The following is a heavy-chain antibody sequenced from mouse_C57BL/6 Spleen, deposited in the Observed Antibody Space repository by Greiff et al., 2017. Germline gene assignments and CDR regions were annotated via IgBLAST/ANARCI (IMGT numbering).Heavy chain of an antibody. J-gene: IGHJ1*03. V-gene: IGHV1-50*01. D-gene: IGHD2-3*01. CDR2: IDPSDSYT. Sequence: QVQLQQSGAELVKPGASVKLSCKASGYTFTSYWMQWVKQRPGQGLEWIGAIDPSDSYTNYNQKFKGKATLTVDTSSSTAYMQLSSLTSEDSAVYSCARRVTTRSYWYFDVWGTGTTVTVSS. CDR3: ARRVTTRSYWYFDV. CDR1: GYTFTSYW.